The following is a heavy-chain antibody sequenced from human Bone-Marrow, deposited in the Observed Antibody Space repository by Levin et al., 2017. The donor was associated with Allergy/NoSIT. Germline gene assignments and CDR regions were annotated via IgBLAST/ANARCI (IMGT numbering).Heavy chain of an antibody. J-gene: IGHJ3*01. D-gene: IGHD5-12*01. Sequence: GESLKISCEGLGFDFATTWIAWVRQMPGKGLEWMGIIYPGDSDVSYSPSFQGQVTISVDKSVNTAFLHWRSLKASDNGIFYCARLWNSITSITRSFDVWGQGTKVSVSP. CDR3: ARLWNSITSITRSFDV. CDR1: GFDFATTW. V-gene: IGHV5-51*01. CDR2: IYPGDSDV.